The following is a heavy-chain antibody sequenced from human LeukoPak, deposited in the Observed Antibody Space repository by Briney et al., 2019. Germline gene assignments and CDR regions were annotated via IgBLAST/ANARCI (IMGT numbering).Heavy chain of an antibody. D-gene: IGHD6-6*01. V-gene: IGHV3-33*01. Sequence: GGSLRLSCAASGFTFSSYGMHWVRQAPGKGLEWVAVIWYDGSNKYYADSVKGRFTISRDNSKNTLYLQMSSLRAEDTAVYYCAREDQQLDLYYYYYGMDVWGQGTTVTVSS. CDR1: GFTFSSYG. CDR2: IWYDGSNK. J-gene: IGHJ6*02. CDR3: AREDQQLDLYYYYYGMDV.